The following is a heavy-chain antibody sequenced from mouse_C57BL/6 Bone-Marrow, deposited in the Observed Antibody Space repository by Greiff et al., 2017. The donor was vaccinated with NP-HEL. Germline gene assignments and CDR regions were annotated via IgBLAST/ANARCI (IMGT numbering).Heavy chain of an antibody. Sequence: EVQGVESGGGLVQPGGSLKLSCAASGFTFSDYGMAWVRQAPRTGPEWVAFISNLAYSIYYADTVTGRFTISRENAKNTLYLEMSSLRSEDTAMYYCASHDYDGGGFAYWGQGTLVTVSA. CDR1: GFTFSDYG. J-gene: IGHJ3*01. CDR2: ISNLAYSI. V-gene: IGHV5-15*01. CDR3: ASHDYDGGGFAY. D-gene: IGHD2-4*01.